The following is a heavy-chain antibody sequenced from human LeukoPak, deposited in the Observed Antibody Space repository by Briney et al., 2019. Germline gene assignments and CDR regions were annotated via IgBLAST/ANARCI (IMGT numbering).Heavy chain of an antibody. V-gene: IGHV4-34*01. CDR3: ARVFGYYYYYLDV. D-gene: IGHD3-10*01. CDR2: VDHSGST. J-gene: IGHJ6*03. Sequence: SETLSLTCEVYGGSPSGYRWTWIRQPPGKGLEWIGEVDHSGSTTYTSSLEGRVTITADNSKNQFSLSLTSVTAADTAVYYCARVFGYYYYYLDVWGKGTTVTVSS. CDR1: GGSPSGYR.